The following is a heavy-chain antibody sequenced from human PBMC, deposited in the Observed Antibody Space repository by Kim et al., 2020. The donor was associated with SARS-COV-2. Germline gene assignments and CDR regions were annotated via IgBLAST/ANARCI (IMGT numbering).Heavy chain of an antibody. V-gene: IGHV4-39*01. Sequence: RVTISVDTSKNQFSLKLSSVTAADTAVYYCARHRLDITMISWVLGAFDIWGQGTMVTVSS. D-gene: IGHD3-22*01. CDR3: ARHRLDITMISWVLGAFDI. J-gene: IGHJ3*02.